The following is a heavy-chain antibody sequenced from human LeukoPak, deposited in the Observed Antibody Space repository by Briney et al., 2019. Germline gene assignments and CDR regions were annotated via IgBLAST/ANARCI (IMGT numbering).Heavy chain of an antibody. CDR3: ARTTSSGWYSVFDY. CDR2: IYYSGST. V-gene: IGHV4-59*01. CDR1: GGSISSYY. Sequence: SETLSLTCTVSGGSISSYYWSWIRQPPGKGLEWIGYIYYSGSTNYNPSLKSRVTISVDTSKNQFSLKLSSVTAADTAVYYCARTTSSGWYSVFDYWGQGTLVTVSS. D-gene: IGHD6-19*01. J-gene: IGHJ4*02.